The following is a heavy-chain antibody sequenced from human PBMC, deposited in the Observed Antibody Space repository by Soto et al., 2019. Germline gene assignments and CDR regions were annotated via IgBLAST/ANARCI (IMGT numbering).Heavy chain of an antibody. CDR3: ARSNFRSIHYYGMDV. J-gene: IGHJ6*02. Sequence: ASVKVSCKASGYTFTGYYMHWVRQAPGQGLEWMGWINPNSGGTNYVQKFQGRVTMTRDTSISTAYMELSRLRSDDTAVYYCARSNFRSIHYYGMDVWGQGTTVPVSS. V-gene: IGHV1-2*02. CDR2: INPNSGGT. CDR1: GYTFTGYY. D-gene: IGHD3-3*01.